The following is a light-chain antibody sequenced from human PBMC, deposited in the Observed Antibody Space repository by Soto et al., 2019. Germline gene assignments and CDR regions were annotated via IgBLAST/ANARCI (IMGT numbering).Light chain of an antibody. Sequence: IVLTQSPSTLCLAPGVRHTRSCMASQSVSSSYLAWYQQKPGQPPRLLIYGASGRATGIPDRFSGSGSGTDFTLTTSSLEPEDFAVYYCQQYGSSPTFGQGTKVDVK. CDR2: GAS. J-gene: IGKJ1*01. CDR1: QSVSSSY. CDR3: QQYGSSPT. V-gene: IGKV3-20*01.